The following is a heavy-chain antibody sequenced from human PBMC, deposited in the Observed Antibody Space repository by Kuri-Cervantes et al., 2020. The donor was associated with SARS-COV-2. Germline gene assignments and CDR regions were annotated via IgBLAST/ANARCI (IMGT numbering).Heavy chain of an antibody. CDR2: ISSSSTI. CDR1: GFTFSDYY. J-gene: IGHJ4*02. D-gene: IGHD2/OR15-2a*01. V-gene: IGHV3-69-1*01. CDR3: AKSPRGDYLIFDY. Sequence: GESLKISCAASGFTFSDYYMNWVRQAPGKGLEWVSSISSSSTIYYADSVKGRFTISRDNSKNTLYLQMNSLRAEDTAVYYCAKSPRGDYLIFDYWGQGTLVTVSS.